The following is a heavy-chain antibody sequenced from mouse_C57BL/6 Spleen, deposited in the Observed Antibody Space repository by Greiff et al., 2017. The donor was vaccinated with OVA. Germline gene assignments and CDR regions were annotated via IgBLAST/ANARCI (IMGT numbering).Heavy chain of an antibody. J-gene: IGHJ4*01. CDR3: ATLGGNYVGAMDY. D-gene: IGHD2-1*01. Sequence: VKVVESGAELMKPGASVKLSCKATGYTFTGYWIEWVKQRPGHGLEWIGEILPGSGSTNYNEKFKGKATFTADTSSNTAYMQLSSLTTEDSAIYYCATLGGNYVGAMDYWGQGTSVTVSS. V-gene: IGHV1-9*01. CDR1: GYTFTGYW. CDR2: ILPGSGST.